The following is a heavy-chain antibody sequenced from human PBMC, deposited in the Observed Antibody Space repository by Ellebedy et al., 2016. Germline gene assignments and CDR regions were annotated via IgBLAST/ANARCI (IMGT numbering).Heavy chain of an antibody. J-gene: IGHJ4*02. Sequence: ASVKVSCXASGYTFSDYAITWVRQAPGQGLEWLGWISGYNGNTNYARAIQGRVTMTEDTSADTAYLEMSSLRSDDTAVYYCATDRGFLAVNYDSSGYYSFDFWGQGTLVTVSS. CDR3: ATDRGFLAVNYDSSGYYSFDF. CDR2: ISGYNGNT. D-gene: IGHD3-22*01. V-gene: IGHV1-18*01. CDR1: GYTFSDYA.